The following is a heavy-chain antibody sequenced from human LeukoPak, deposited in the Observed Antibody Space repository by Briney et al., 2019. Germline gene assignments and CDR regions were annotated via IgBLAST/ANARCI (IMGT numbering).Heavy chain of an antibody. CDR3: AKYDSSGYAFDS. V-gene: IGHV3-30*02. D-gene: IGHD3-22*01. Sequence: DSVKGRVTISRDNSKNTLSLQMNSLRAEDTGIYYCAKYDSSGYAFDSWGQGTLVTVPS. J-gene: IGHJ4*02.